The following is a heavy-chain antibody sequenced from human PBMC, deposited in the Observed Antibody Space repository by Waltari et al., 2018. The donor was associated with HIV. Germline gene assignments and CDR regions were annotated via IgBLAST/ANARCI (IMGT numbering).Heavy chain of an antibody. V-gene: IGHV3-30*18. CDR3: AKDRGGITYYFDY. D-gene: IGHD6-13*01. Sequence: QVQLVAFGGGVVQPGRSLRLSCAASGFTFSTYGMHWFRQAPGKGLEWVAVISYDGTNKYYADSVKGRFTISRDNSKNTLYLQMNSLRPEDTAVYYCAKDRGGITYYFDYWGQGTLVAVSS. J-gene: IGHJ4*02. CDR2: ISYDGTNK. CDR1: GFTFSTYG.